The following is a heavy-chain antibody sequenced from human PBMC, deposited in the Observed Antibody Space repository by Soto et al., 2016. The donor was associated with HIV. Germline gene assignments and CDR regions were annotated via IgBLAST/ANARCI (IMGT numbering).Heavy chain of an antibody. CDR1: GFTFSSYA. CDR3: AREIGGYDSSGHDAFDI. Sequence: VQLVESGGGVVQPGRSLRLSCAASGFTFSSYAMHWVRQAPGKGLEWVAVISYDGSNKYYADSVKGRFTISRDNSKNTLYLQMNSLRAEDTAVYYCAREIGGYDSSGHDAFDIWGQRGQMVTVSS. V-gene: IGHV3-30*04. D-gene: IGHD3-22*01. CDR2: ISYDGSNK. J-gene: IGHJ3*02.